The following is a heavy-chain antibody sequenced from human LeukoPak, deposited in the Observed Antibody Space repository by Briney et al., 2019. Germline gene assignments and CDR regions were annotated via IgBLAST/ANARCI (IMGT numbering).Heavy chain of an antibody. CDR2: IWYDGSDQ. CDR1: GFTFSTYA. V-gene: IGHV3-30*02. CDR3: AKEFYDILTGYWVGMDV. J-gene: IGHJ6*02. Sequence: GGSLRLSCAASGFTFSTYAMHWVRQAPGKGLEWLAVIWYDGSDQSYADSVKGRFTISRDNAKNTLYLQMNSLRAEDTAVYYCAKEFYDILTGYWVGMDVWGQGTTVTVSS. D-gene: IGHD3-9*01.